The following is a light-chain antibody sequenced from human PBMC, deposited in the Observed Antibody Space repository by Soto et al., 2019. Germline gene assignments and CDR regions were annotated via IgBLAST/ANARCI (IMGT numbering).Light chain of an antibody. Sequence: EIVMTQSPATLSVSPGERATLSCRASQSVNSNLAWYQQKPGQAPRLLIYGASARATGIPARFSGSGSGTDFTPTISSLKSEDFAVYYCQQYNNGPRGFGQGPRLEIK. V-gene: IGKV3-15*01. CDR1: QSVNSN. CDR3: QQYNNGPRG. CDR2: GAS. J-gene: IGKJ5*01.